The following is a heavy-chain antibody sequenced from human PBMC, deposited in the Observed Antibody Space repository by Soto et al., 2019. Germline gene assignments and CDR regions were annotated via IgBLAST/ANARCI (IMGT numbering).Heavy chain of an antibody. CDR1: GGSISSYY. CDR2: IYYSGST. Sequence: SETLSLTCTVSGGSISSYYWSWIRQPPGKGLEWIGYIYYSGSTTYNPSLKSRVTISVDTSKKQFSLKLSSVTAADTAVYYCGRVGPQPARSYSGYDRPFDYWGQGTLVTVSS. J-gene: IGHJ4*02. V-gene: IGHV4-59*01. D-gene: IGHD5-12*01. CDR3: GRVGPQPARSYSGYDRPFDY.